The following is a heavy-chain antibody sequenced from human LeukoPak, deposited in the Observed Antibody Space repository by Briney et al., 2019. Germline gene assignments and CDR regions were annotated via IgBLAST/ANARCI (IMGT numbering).Heavy chain of an antibody. CDR1: GGSFSGYY. V-gene: IGHV4-34*01. D-gene: IGHD2-15*01. CDR2: INHSGST. Sequence: SETLSLTCAVYGGSFSGYYWSWIRQPPGKGLEWIGEINHSGSTNYNPSLKSRVTISVDTSKNQFSLKLSSVTAADTAVYYYARGRGLVVVAATARTRWFDPWGQGTLVTVSS. J-gene: IGHJ5*02. CDR3: ARGRGLVVVAATARTRWFDP.